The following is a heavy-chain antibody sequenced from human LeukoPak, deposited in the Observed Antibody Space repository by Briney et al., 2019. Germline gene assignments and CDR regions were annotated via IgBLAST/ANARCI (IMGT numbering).Heavy chain of an antibody. CDR1: GFPFSDYA. D-gene: IGHD4-17*01. CDR2: IKGDGNYA. CDR3: GRDPNGDYVGAFEF. V-gene: IGHV3-23*01. J-gene: IGHJ3*01. Sequence: GGSLRLSCEASGFPFSDYAMTWVRQAAGKGLEWVSSIKGDGNYASYADSVRDRFAMTRDNSKNTLYLQMYSLRAGDTAVYYCGRDPNGDYVGAFEFWGRGTLVTVSS.